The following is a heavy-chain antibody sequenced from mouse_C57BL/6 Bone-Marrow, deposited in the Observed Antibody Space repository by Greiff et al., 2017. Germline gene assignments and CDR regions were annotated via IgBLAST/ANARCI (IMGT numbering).Heavy chain of an antibody. CDR2: IYPGNSDT. J-gene: IGHJ2*01. D-gene: IGHD1-1*01. Sequence: VQLQESGTVLARPGASVKMSCKTSGYTFTSYWMHWVKQRPGQGLEWIGAIYPGNSDTSYNQKFKGKANLTAVTSASTAYMELSSLTNEDSAVYYCTGAITTVGATNYWGQGTTLTVSA. CDR1: GYTFTSYW. V-gene: IGHV1-5*01. CDR3: TGAITTVGATNY.